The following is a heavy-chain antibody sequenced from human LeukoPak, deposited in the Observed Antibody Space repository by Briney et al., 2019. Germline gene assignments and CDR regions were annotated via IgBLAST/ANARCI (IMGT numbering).Heavy chain of an antibody. D-gene: IGHD3-10*01. V-gene: IGHV2-5*01. CDR2: IYYNDDK. CDR3: AHLVVTIDWRSYFDY. J-gene: IGHJ4*02. Sequence: SGPTLVKPTQTLTLTCTFSDFSLSTPGMGVGWIRQPPAKALEWLAFIYYNDDKRYSPSLRIRLTITRDTSKNQVVLAMTNMDPVDTATYYCAHLVVTIDWRSYFDYWGQGALVTVSS. CDR1: DFSLSTPGMG.